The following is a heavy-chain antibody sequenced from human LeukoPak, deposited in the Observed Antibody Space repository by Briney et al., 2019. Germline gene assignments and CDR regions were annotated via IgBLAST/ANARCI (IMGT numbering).Heavy chain of an antibody. V-gene: IGHV1-2*02. Sequence: ASVNVSCKASAYTFTDIYMHWVLQEPGQGLEWMGWINPKNGDTRYVQKFQGRVTMTRDTSISTSYMEESRLTSDDTAVYYCAREAGDNAYDIWGQGTVVTVSS. D-gene: IGHD2-21*01. CDR3: AREAGDNAYDI. J-gene: IGHJ3*02. CDR2: INPKNGDT. CDR1: AYTFTDIY.